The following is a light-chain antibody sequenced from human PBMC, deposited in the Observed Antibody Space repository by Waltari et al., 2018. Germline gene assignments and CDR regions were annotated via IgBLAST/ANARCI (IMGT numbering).Light chain of an antibody. CDR1: ALPQKY. Sequence: SYELTQPPSVSVSPGQTARITCSGDALPQKYAYLYQQKSGQTPVLVIYEDKKRPSGIPVRGSGSRSGTVATLTISGAQVEDEADYFCYSTENNGRGVFGGGTKLTVL. V-gene: IGLV3-10*01. CDR2: EDK. CDR3: YSTENNGRGV. J-gene: IGLJ2*01.